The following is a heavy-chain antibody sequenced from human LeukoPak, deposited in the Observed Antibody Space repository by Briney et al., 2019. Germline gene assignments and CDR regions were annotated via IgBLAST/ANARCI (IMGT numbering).Heavy chain of an antibody. CDR2: IIPIFGTA. J-gene: IGHJ4*02. CDR1: GGTFSSYA. Sequence: VASVKVSCKACGGTFSSYAISWVRQAPGQGLEWMGGIIPIFGTANYAQKFQGRVTITTDESTSTAYMELSSLRSEDTAVYYCARVVRDSSGYVPHYFDYWGQGTLVTVSS. D-gene: IGHD3-22*01. CDR3: ARVVRDSSGYVPHYFDY. V-gene: IGHV1-69*05.